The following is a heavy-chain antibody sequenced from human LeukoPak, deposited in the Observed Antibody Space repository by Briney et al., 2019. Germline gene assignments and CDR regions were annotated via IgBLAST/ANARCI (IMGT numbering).Heavy chain of an antibody. D-gene: IGHD4-17*01. J-gene: IGHJ4*02. Sequence: GRSLRLSCAASGFTFSSYGMHWVRQAPGKGLEWVAVIWYDGSNKYYADSVKGRFTISRDNSKNTLYLQMNSLRAEDTAVYYCAREAVTTFNYFDYWGQGTLVTVSS. CDR1: GFTFSSYG. V-gene: IGHV3-33*01. CDR3: AREAVTTFNYFDY. CDR2: IWYDGSNK.